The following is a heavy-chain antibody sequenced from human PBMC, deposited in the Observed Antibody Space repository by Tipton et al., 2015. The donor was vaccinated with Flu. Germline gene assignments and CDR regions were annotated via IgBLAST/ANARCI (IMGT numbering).Heavy chain of an antibody. J-gene: IGHJ6*02. V-gene: IGHV3-7*01. CDR1: GFTFSSYW. CDR3: ARVPAGAWNSPPYGMDV. D-gene: IGHD1/OR15-1a*01. Sequence: SLRLSCAASGFTFSSYWMSWVRQAPGKGLEWVANIKQDGSEKYYVDSVKGRFTISRDNAKSSLYLQMNSLRAEDTAVYYCARVPAGAWNSPPYGMDVWGQGTTVTVSS. CDR2: IKQDGSEK.